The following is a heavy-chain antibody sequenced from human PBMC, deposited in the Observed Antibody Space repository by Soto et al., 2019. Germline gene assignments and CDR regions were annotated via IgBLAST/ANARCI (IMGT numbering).Heavy chain of an antibody. CDR1: GFTFSTYA. Sequence: QVQLVESGGGVVQPGRSLRLSCAASGFTFSTYAMHWVRQAPGKGLEWVAVISYDGSNKYYAHSVKGRFTISRDNSKKTRYLQMNRLRVEDTAVYYCARGRARLKVVAISYFDYWGQGTLVTVSS. D-gene: IGHD3-22*01. CDR3: ARGRARLKVVAISYFDY. CDR2: ISYDGSNK. V-gene: IGHV3-30*04. J-gene: IGHJ4*02.